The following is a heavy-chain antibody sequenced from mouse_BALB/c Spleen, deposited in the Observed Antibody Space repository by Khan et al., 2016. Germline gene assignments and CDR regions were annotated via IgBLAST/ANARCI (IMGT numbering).Heavy chain of an antibody. Sequence: QVQLKQSGAELARPGASVKLSCKASGYTFTSYWMQWVKQRPGQGLEWIGAIYPGDGDTRYTQKFKGKATLTADKSSSTAYMQLSSLASEDSAVSYCASYYGSSYDYFDYWGQGTTLTVSS. J-gene: IGHJ2*01. D-gene: IGHD1-1*01. CDR1: GYTFTSYW. CDR2: IYPGDGDT. V-gene: IGHV1-87*01. CDR3: ASYYGSSYDYFDY.